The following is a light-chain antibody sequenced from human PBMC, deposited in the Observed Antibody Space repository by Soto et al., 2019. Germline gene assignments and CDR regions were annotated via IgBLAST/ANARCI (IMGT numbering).Light chain of an antibody. CDR1: QDISSW. J-gene: IGKJ4*01. CDR2: TVS. V-gene: IGKV1-12*01. Sequence: DIQMTQSPSSVSASVGDRVTFTCRANQDISSWLAWFQQKPGKAPKLLIYTVSTLQTEVPSRFNGSGSGTEFTLTINSLQPEDFATYFCQQTNSFPPTFGGGTKVEIK. CDR3: QQTNSFPPT.